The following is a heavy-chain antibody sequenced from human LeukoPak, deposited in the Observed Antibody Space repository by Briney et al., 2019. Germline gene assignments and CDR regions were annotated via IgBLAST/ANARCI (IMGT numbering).Heavy chain of an antibody. J-gene: IGHJ4*02. V-gene: IGHV3-30*18. CDR3: VKGGGGRWLHYFDY. CDR1: GFTFSSYG. CDR2: ISYDGSSK. D-gene: IGHD5-24*01. Sequence: GGSLRLSCAPFGFTFSSYGMHWVRQAPGKGLEWVAVISYDGSSKYYADSVKGRFTISRDNSKNTLYLQMNSLRAEDTAGYYCVKGGGGRWLHYFDYWGQGTLVTVSS.